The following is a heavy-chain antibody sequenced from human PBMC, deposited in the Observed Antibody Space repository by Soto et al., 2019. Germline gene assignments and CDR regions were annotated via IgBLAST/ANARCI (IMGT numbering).Heavy chain of an antibody. CDR3: ARVRGTMDYYYYYGMDV. CDR2: IYHNGST. CDR1: GGSISSYY. D-gene: IGHD3-10*01. J-gene: IGHJ6*02. Sequence: SETLSLTCTVSGGSISSYYWSWIRQPPGKGLEWIGYIYHNGSTNYNPSLKSRVTISVDTSKNQFSLKLSSVTAADTAVYYCARVRGTMDYYYYYGMDVWGQGXTVTVPS. V-gene: IGHV4-59*01.